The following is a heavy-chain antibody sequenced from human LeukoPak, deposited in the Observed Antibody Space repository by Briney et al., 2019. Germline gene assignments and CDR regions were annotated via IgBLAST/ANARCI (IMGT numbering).Heavy chain of an antibody. Sequence: GESLKISCKGSGYSFTSYWSGSMRQMPGKGLEWMEIIYPGDSDARYSPSFQGQVTISADKSISTAYLQWTSLKASDTAIYYCARSPRKYWYFDLWGRGTLVTVSS. V-gene: IGHV5-51*01. CDR2: IYPGDSDA. J-gene: IGHJ2*01. CDR1: GYSFTSYW. CDR3: ARSPRKYWYFDL.